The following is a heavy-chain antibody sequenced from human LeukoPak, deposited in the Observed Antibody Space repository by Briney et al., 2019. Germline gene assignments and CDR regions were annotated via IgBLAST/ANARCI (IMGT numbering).Heavy chain of an antibody. V-gene: IGHV3-23*01. J-gene: IGHJ4*02. Sequence: GGSLRLSCAASGFTFSNYGMSWVRQPPGKGLEWVSAISGSGRSTYYADSVKGRFTISRDSSKNTLFLQMNTLRAEDTAVYYCGKDGYDSSGYPYFDSWGQGTLVTVSS. D-gene: IGHD3-22*01. CDR2: ISGSGRST. CDR3: GKDGYDSSGYPYFDS. CDR1: GFTFSNYG.